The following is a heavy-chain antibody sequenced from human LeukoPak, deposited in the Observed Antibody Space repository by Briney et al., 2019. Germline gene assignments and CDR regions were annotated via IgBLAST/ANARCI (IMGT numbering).Heavy chain of an antibody. Sequence: SETLSLTCAVYGGSFSGYYWSWIRQPPGKGLEWIGEINHSGNTNYNPSLKSRVTISVDKSKNQFSLKLISVTAADTAVYYCARAVAGTSGRFALDYWGQGILVTVSS. CDR2: INHSGNT. CDR1: GGSFSGYY. V-gene: IGHV4-34*01. CDR3: ARAVAGTSGRFALDY. D-gene: IGHD6-19*01. J-gene: IGHJ4*02.